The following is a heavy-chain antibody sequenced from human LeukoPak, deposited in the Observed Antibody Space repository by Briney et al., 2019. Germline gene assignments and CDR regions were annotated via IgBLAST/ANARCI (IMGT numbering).Heavy chain of an antibody. J-gene: IGHJ4*02. V-gene: IGHV3-7*01. Sequence: GGSLRLSCAASGFTFSSYWMSWVRQAPGKGLEWVANIKQDGSEKYYVDSVKGRFTISRDNAKNSLYLQMNRLRAEDTAVYYCARGLRSVDTAMVTGDYWGQGTLVTVSS. CDR1: GFTFSSYW. D-gene: IGHD5-18*01. CDR2: IKQDGSEK. CDR3: ARGLRSVDTAMVTGDY.